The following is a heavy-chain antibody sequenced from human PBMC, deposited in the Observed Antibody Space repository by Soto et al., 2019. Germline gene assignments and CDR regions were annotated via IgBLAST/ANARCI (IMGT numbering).Heavy chain of an antibody. CDR1: GVSIGSHDW. V-gene: IGHV4-4*02. CDR3: ATRDTGRVY. Sequence: QVQLQESGPGLVKPSGTLSLTCAVSGVSIGSHDWWTWVRQPPGKGLEWIGESHQSGNTNYNSSLESRVTISLDKSKNPFSLQLSSVTVAETAVYYCATRDTGRVYWGQGTLVTVSS. J-gene: IGHJ4*02. CDR2: SHQSGNT. D-gene: IGHD5-18*01.